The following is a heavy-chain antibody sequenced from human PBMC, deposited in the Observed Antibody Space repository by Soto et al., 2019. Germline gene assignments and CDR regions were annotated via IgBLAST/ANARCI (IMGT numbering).Heavy chain of an antibody. CDR3: AKAVPGITMIVVVRDYYGMDV. CDR2: ISYDGSNK. Sequence: GGSLRLSCAASGFTFSSYGMHWVRQAPGKGLEWVAVISYDGSNKYYADSVKGRFTISRDNSKNTLYLQMNSLRAEDTAVYYCAKAVPGITMIVVVRDYYGMDVWGQGTTVTSP. V-gene: IGHV3-30*18. J-gene: IGHJ6*02. CDR1: GFTFSSYG. D-gene: IGHD3-22*01.